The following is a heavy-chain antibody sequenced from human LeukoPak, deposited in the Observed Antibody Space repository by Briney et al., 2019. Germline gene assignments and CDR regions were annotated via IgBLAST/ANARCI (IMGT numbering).Heavy chain of an antibody. V-gene: IGHV3-23*01. D-gene: IGHD2-21*02. CDR1: GFSLSSYA. CDR3: AKELTYGDGRWEFDL. CDR2: IYAYDSDT. J-gene: IGHJ5*02. Sequence: PGGSLRLSCVASGFSLSSYATAWVRQAPGKGLEWVSGIYAYDSDTFYIDAVKGRFTISTDKSKNILYLPMNCLRAEDTAVYHCAKELTYGDGRWEFDLWGQGTLVTVSS.